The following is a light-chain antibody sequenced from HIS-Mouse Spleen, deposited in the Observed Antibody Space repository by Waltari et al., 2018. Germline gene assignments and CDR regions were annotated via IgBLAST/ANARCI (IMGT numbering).Light chain of an antibody. CDR2: RNN. V-gene: IGLV1-47*01. J-gene: IGLJ1*01. Sequence: QSVLTQPPSASGTPGQRVTISCSGSSSNIGSNYVYWNQQLPGTAPKPLSCRNNRRPYGVPDRFSGSKSGASASLAISGLRSEDEAYYYCAAWDDSLSGYVFGTGTKVTVL. CDR3: AAWDDSLSGYV. CDR1: SSNIGSNY.